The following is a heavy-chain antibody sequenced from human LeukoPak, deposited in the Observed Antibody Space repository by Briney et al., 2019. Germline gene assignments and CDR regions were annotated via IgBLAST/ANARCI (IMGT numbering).Heavy chain of an antibody. J-gene: IGHJ4*02. CDR1: GGSIRSGAYY. Sequence: SETLSLTCTVSGGSIRSGAYYWRWVRQPGGKGLEWIGRIYTNGNTFYNPSLKRRITISLDTSKNQFSLKLNSVTAADTAIYYCARDYGGRYGFFDYWGQGTLVTVSS. D-gene: IGHD4-23*01. CDR3: ARDYGGRYGFFDY. CDR2: IYTNGNT. V-gene: IGHV4-61*02.